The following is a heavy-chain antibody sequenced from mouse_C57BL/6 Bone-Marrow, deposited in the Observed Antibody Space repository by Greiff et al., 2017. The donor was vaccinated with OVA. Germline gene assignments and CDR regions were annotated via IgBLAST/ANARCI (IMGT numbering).Heavy chain of an antibody. CDR2: INPNYGTT. CDR3: ARGFRYGSSGYFDV. D-gene: IGHD1-1*01. Sequence: EVKLMESGPELVKPGASVKISCKASGYSFTDYNMNWVKQSNGKSLEWIGVINPNYGTTSYNQKFKGKATLTVDQSSSTAYMQLNSLTSEDSAVYYCARGFRYGSSGYFDVWGTGTTVTVSS. V-gene: IGHV1-39*01. CDR1: GYSFTDYN. J-gene: IGHJ1*03.